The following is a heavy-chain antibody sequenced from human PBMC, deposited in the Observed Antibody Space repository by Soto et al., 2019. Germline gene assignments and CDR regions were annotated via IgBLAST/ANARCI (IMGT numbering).Heavy chain of an antibody. CDR2: IYYSGST. D-gene: IGHD3-10*01. CDR1: GGSISSGDYY. CDR3: ARVGGFGATTIDY. Sequence: QVQLQESGPGLVKPSQTLSLTCTVSGGSISSGDYYWSWIRQPPGKGLEWIGYIYYSGSTYYNPSPTTRVPXSXDXXKNQLSLKLRSVTAADTAVYYCARVGGFGATTIDYWGQGTLVTVSS. V-gene: IGHV4-30-4*01. J-gene: IGHJ4*02.